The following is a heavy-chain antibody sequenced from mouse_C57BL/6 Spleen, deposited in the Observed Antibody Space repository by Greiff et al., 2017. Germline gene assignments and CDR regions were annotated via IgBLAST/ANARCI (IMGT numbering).Heavy chain of an antibody. D-gene: IGHD1-1*01. CDR3: ARQSHYYGSSGDYFDY. Sequence: QVQLQQSGAELARPGASVKLSCKASGYTFTSYGISWVKQRTGQGLEWIGEIYPRSGNTYYNEKFKGKATLTADKSSSTAYMELRSLTSEDSAVYFCARQSHYYGSSGDYFDYWGQGTTLTVSS. V-gene: IGHV1-81*01. CDR1: GYTFTSYG. J-gene: IGHJ2*01. CDR2: IYPRSGNT.